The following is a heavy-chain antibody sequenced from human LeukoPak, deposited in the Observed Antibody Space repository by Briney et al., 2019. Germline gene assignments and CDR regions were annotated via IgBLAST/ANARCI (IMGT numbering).Heavy chain of an antibody. CDR2: IKQDGREK. V-gene: IGHV3-7*01. Sequence: GGSLRLSCAASGFTFSSSWMSWVRQAPGKGLEWVANIKQDGREKYYVDSVKGRFTISRDNVKNSLYLQMNSLRAEDTALYYCARGGGNFDYWGQGTLVTVSS. CDR3: ARGGGNFDY. J-gene: IGHJ4*02. CDR1: GFTFSSSW. D-gene: IGHD3-10*01.